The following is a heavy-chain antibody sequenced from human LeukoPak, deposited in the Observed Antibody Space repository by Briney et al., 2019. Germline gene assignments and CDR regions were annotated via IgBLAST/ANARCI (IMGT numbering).Heavy chain of an antibody. CDR2: IYPDDSDT. D-gene: IGHD3-16*01. V-gene: IGHV5-51*01. CDR3: ARIWLRAFDI. CDR1: GYSXTNYW. Sequence: ESLKISCKVSGYSXTNYWIAWVRQMPGKGLEWMGIIYPDDSDTRYSPSFQGQVTISADKSISTAYLQWSSLKASDTAMYYCARIWLRAFDIWGQGTMVTVSS. J-gene: IGHJ3*02.